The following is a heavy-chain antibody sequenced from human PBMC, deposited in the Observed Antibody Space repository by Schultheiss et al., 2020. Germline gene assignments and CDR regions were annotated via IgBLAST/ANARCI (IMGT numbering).Heavy chain of an antibody. V-gene: IGHV4-31*03. CDR2: IYYSGST. D-gene: IGHD6-6*01. CDR3: ARGRSSIAARPRNYMDV. CDR1: GGSISSGGYH. Sequence: SETLSLTCTVSGGSISSGGYHWSWIRQHPGKCLEWIGYIYYSGSTYYNPSLKSRVTISVDTSKNQFSLKLSSVTAADTAVYYCARGRSSIAARPRNYMDVWGKGTTVTVYS. J-gene: IGHJ6*03.